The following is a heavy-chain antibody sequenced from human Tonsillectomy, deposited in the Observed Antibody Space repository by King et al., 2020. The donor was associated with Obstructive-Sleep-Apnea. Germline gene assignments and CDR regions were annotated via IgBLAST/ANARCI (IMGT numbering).Heavy chain of an antibody. CDR3: AKDTVGAVAGGNFDY. CDR2: ISWNSGSI. Sequence: QLVQSGGGLVQPGRSLRLSCAASGFTFDDYAMHWVRQAPGKGLEWVSGISWNSGSIGYADSVKGRFTISRDNAKNSLYLQMNSQRAEDTALYYCAKDTVGAVAGGNFDYWGQGTLVTVSS. J-gene: IGHJ4*02. V-gene: IGHV3-9*01. CDR1: GFTFDDYA. D-gene: IGHD6-19*01.